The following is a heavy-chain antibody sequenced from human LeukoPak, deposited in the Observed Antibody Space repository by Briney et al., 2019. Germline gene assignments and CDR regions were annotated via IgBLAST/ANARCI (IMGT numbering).Heavy chain of an antibody. CDR2: ITTDSSAK. D-gene: IGHD3-10*01. CDR1: GFTFSNFK. CDR3: TREAGDPSYGMDV. V-gene: IGHV3-48*03. J-gene: IGHJ6*02. Sequence: GGSLRLSCAASGFTFSNFKMNWVRRAPGKGLEWVSHITTDSSAKKYKGSVKGRFTISRDNAKNSLYLQMNSLRAEDTAVYYCTREAGDPSYGMDVWGQGTSVTV.